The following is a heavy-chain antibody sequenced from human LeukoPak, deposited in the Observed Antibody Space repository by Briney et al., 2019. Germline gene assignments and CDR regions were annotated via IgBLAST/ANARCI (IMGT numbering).Heavy chain of an antibody. CDR3: ARMSQYSSDSKPSYIDS. J-gene: IGHJ4*02. V-gene: IGHV4-39*07. CDR1: GGSISSSSYY. Sequence: SETLSLTCTVSGGSISSSSYYWGWIRQPPGKGLEWIGSIYYSGSTYYNPSLKSRVTISVDTSKNQFSLKLSSVTAADTAVFYCARMSQYSSDSKPSYIDSWGQGTLVTVSS. CDR2: IYYSGST. D-gene: IGHD6-25*01.